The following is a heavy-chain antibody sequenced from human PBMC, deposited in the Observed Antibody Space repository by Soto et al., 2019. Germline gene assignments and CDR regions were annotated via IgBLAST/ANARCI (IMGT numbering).Heavy chain of an antibody. D-gene: IGHD6-6*01. Sequence: GGSLRLPCAASGFPFSSYPMRWVRHAPDKGLEWVSAIGFTGDSTFYADSVKGRFTISRDNSKNTLYLEMNSLIAEDTAVYFWARRFSSSSFYFDYWGQGTVVTVSS. CDR3: ARRFSSSSFYFDY. V-gene: IGHV3-23*01. CDR1: GFPFSSYP. J-gene: IGHJ4*02. CDR2: IGFTGDST.